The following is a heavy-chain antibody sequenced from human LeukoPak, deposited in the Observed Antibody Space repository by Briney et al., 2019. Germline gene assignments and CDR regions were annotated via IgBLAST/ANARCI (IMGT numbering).Heavy chain of an antibody. J-gene: IGHJ6*02. CDR2: IYHSGST. Sequence: SETLSLTCAVSGGSISSGGYSWSWIRQPPGKGLEWIGYIYHSGSTYYNPSLKSRVTISVDRSKNQFSLKLSSVTAADTAVYYCARAGGYSSSLPYYYYGMDVWGQGTTVTVSS. V-gene: IGHV4-30-2*01. D-gene: IGHD6-13*01. CDR1: GGSISSGGYS. CDR3: ARAGGYSSSLPYYYYGMDV.